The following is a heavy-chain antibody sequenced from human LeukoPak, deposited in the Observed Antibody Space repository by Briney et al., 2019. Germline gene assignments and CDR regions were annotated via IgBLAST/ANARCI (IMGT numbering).Heavy chain of an antibody. V-gene: IGHV4-28*01. CDR2: IYYTGST. J-gene: IGHJ4*02. D-gene: IGHD3-9*01. CDR1: GYSISTSNW. CDR3: ARYDILTGLQGGFFDY. Sequence: ASETLSLTCAVSGYSISTSNWWGWIRQSPGKGLEWIGYIYYTGSTYYNPSLKSRVTMSVDTSKNQFSLKLSSVTAVDTAVYYCARYDILTGLQGGFFDYWGQGTLVTVSS.